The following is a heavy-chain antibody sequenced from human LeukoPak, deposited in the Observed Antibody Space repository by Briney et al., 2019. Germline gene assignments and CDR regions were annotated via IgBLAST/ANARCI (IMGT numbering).Heavy chain of an antibody. CDR2: ISGSAGSS. CDR3: ASGWLGVFDY. Sequence: GGSLRLSCAASGFSVSNFVVGWVRQAPGKGLEWVSAISGSAGSSYYADSVKGRFTISRDNAKNSLYLQMNSLRAEDTAVYYCASGWLGVFDYWGQGTLVTVSS. CDR1: GFSVSNFV. V-gene: IGHV3-23*01. D-gene: IGHD6-19*01. J-gene: IGHJ4*02.